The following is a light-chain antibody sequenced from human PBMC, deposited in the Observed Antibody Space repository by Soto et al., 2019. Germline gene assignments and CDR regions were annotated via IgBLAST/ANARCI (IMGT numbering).Light chain of an antibody. CDR3: QQYNSDSPT. CDR1: QSSSTW. CDR2: KAS. J-gene: IGKJ1*01. Sequence: DIQVTQSPSTLSASVGDRVTIACRASQSSSTWLDGYQQEPGKAPQLLIHKASSLQRVGPSMFSGSGAVTDFTLTISSLHPDDFATYYCQQYNSDSPTFGQGTKVDIK. V-gene: IGKV1-5*03.